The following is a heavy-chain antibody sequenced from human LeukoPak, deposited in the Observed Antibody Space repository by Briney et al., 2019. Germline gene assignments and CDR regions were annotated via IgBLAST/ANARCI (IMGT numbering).Heavy chain of an antibody. Sequence: KFQGRVTITRDTSASTAYMELSSLRSEDTAVYYCARVGQGAAAGTDLYYFDYWGQGTLVTVSS. D-gene: IGHD6-13*01. J-gene: IGHJ4*02. CDR3: ARVGQGAAAGTDLYYFDY. V-gene: IGHV1-3*01.